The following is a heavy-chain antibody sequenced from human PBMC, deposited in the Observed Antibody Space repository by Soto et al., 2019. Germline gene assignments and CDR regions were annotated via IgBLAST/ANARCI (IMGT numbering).Heavy chain of an antibody. Sequence: GGSLRLSCAASGFTFSSYAMHWVRQAPGKGLEWVAVISYDGSNKYYADSVKGRFTISRDNSKNTLYLQMNSLRAEDTAVYYCARAPTYSNYGSGYYYYGMDVWGQGTTVTVSS. CDR2: ISYDGSNK. V-gene: IGHV3-30-3*01. CDR1: GFTFSSYA. D-gene: IGHD4-4*01. CDR3: ARAPTYSNYGSGYYYYGMDV. J-gene: IGHJ6*02.